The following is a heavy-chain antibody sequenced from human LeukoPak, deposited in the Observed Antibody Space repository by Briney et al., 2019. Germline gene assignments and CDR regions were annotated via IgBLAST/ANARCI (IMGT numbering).Heavy chain of an antibody. D-gene: IGHD6-19*01. CDR2: IYYSGST. J-gene: IGHJ4*02. Sequence: SETLSLTCTVPGGSISSSSYYWGWIRQPPGKGLEWIGSIYYSGSTYYNPSLKSRVTISVDTSKNQFSLKLSSVTAADTAVYYCARPSGYSSGWRLVAPFDYWGQGTLVTVSS. CDR3: ARPSGYSSGWRLVAPFDY. V-gene: IGHV4-39*01. CDR1: GGSISSSSYY.